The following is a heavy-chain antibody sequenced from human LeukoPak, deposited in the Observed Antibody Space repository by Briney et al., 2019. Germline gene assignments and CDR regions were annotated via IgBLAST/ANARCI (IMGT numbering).Heavy chain of an antibody. V-gene: IGHV4-59*08. J-gene: IGHJ4*02. Sequence: SETLSLTCTVSGGSISTYYWSWIRQPPGKGLEWIGYLYYNGRTNYNPSLKSRVTLSLDTSKNQFSLRLSSVTAADTAMYYCAKSGGYGLIDYWGQGTLVTVSS. CDR1: GGSISTYY. D-gene: IGHD1-26*01. CDR3: AKSGGYGLIDY. CDR2: LYYNGRT.